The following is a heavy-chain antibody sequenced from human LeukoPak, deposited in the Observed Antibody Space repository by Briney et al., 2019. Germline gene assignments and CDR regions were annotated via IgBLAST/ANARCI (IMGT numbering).Heavy chain of an antibody. J-gene: IGHJ5*02. Sequence: SETLSLTCTVSGGSISSYYWSWIRQPPGKGLEWIGYIYYSGSTNYNPSLKSRVTISVDTSKNQFSLKLSSVTAADTAVYYCAREDTMVRGVIISSWFDPWGQGTLVTVSS. CDR3: AREDTMVRGVIISSWFDP. V-gene: IGHV4-59*01. D-gene: IGHD3-10*01. CDR1: GGSISSYY. CDR2: IYYSGST.